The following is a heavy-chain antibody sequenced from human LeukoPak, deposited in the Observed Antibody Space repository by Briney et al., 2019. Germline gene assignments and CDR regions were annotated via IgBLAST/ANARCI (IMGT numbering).Heavy chain of an antibody. D-gene: IGHD1-14*01. CDR1: GFTFSSYS. Sequence: GGSLRLSCAASGFTFSSYSMNWVRQAPGKGLEWVSSISSSSSYIYYADSVKGRFTISRDNAKNSLYLEINSLRADDTAVYYCARDPGSSAFDLWGRGALVTVSS. CDR3: ARDPGSSAFDL. CDR2: ISSSSSYI. V-gene: IGHV3-21*01. J-gene: IGHJ4*02.